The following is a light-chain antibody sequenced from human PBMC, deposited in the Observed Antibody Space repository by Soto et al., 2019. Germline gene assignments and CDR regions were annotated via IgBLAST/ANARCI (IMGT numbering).Light chain of an antibody. CDR3: CSYAGSFILV. CDR2: NVN. Sequence: QSVLTQPRSVSGSPGQSVTICCTGTSSDVGGYNYVSWYQQHPGKAPKFMIYNVNKRPSGVPDRFSGSKSGNTASLTISGLQAEDEADYYCCSYAGSFILVFGGGTKLTVL. J-gene: IGLJ3*02. V-gene: IGLV2-11*01. CDR1: SSDVGGYNY.